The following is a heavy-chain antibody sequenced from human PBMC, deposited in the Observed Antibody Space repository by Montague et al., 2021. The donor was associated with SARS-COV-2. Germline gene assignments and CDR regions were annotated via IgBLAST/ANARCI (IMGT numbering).Heavy chain of an antibody. D-gene: IGHD3-22*01. V-gene: IGHV4-59*06. J-gene: IGHJ5*02. CDR3: ARATRSIVVLNWFDP. CDR2: IYYSGST. CDR1: GDSITYFY. Sequence: SETLSLTCTVSGDSITYFYWSWIRQPAGKGLEWIGYIYYSGSTYYNPSLKSRVTISVGTSKNQFSLKLSSVTAADTAVYYCARATRSIVVLNWFDPWGQGTLVTVSS.